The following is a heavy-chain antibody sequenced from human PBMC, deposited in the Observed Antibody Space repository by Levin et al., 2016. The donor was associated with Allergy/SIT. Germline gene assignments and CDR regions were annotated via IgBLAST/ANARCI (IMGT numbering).Heavy chain of an antibody. V-gene: IGHV4-34*01. J-gene: IGHJ5*02. D-gene: IGHD1-26*01. Sequence: SETLSLTCAVFGASFSGSYWTWIRQPPGKGLEWIGEINHIGSVTYNPSLKSRVSMSVDTSKNHFSLKLRSVTAADTAVYYCARRMSGSWKWWFDPWGQGTLVTVSS. CDR3: ARRMSGSWKWWFDP. CDR2: INHIGSV. CDR1: GASFSGSY.